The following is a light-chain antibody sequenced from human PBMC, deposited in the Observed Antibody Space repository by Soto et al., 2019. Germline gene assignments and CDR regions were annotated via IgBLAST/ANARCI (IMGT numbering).Light chain of an antibody. V-gene: IGKV1-6*01. J-gene: IGKJ2*01. Sequence: IQMTQSPSSLSASVGDRVTITCRASQGIRNHLGWYQQKPGTAPKLLICAASNLQSGVPSRFSGSGSDTDFTLTITSLRPEDSAIYYCLQDYHYPYTFGQGTKLEI. CDR1: QGIRNH. CDR3: LQDYHYPYT. CDR2: AAS.